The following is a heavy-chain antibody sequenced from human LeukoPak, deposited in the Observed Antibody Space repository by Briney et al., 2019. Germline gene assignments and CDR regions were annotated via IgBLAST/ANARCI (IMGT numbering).Heavy chain of an antibody. CDR3: ASCRYYYYMDV. CDR2: IYYSGST. CDR1: GGSFSGYY. J-gene: IGHJ6*03. Sequence: SETLSLTCAVYGGSFSGYYWSWIRQPPGKGLEWIGYIYYSGSTNYNPSLKSRVTISVDTSKNQFSLKLSSVTAADTAVYYCASCRYYYYMDVWGKGTTVTVSS. V-gene: IGHV4-59*01.